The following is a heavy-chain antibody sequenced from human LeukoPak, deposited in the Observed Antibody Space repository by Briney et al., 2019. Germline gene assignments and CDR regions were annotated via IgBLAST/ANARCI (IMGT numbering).Heavy chain of an antibody. CDR1: GYTFTSYG. CDR2: MNPNSGNT. J-gene: IGHJ4*02. Sequence: GASVKVSCKASGYTFTSYGISWVRQATGQGLEWMGWMNPNSGNTGYAQEFQGRVTMTRNTSISTAYMELSSLRSEDTAVYYCARDVGYSYGYEFDYWGQGTLVTVSS. CDR3: ARDVGYSYGYEFDY. V-gene: IGHV1-8*02. D-gene: IGHD5-18*01.